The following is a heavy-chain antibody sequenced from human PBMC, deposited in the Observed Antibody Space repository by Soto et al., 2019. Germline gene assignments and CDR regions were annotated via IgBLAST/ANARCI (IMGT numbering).Heavy chain of an antibody. CDR2: ISSSGSTI. CDR1: GFTFSSYE. J-gene: IGHJ4*02. V-gene: IGHV3-48*03. CDR3: ARGGYDFWSGYLEFDY. D-gene: IGHD3-3*01. Sequence: GGSLRLSCAASGFTFSSYEMNWVRQAPGKGLEWASYISSSGSTIYYADSVKGRFTISRDNAKNPLYLQMNSLRAEDTAVYYCARGGYDFWSGYLEFDYWGQGTLVTVSS.